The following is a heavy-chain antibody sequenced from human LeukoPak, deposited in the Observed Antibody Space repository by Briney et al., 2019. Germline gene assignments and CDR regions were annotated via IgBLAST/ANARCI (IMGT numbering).Heavy chain of an antibody. V-gene: IGHV3-7*01. CDR1: GFTFSSYW. CDR3: ARDVRGGYHDY. Sequence: GGSLRLSCAASGFTFSSYWMSWVRQAPGKGLEWVANIKQDGSEKYYVDSVKGRFTISRDNAKNTLYLHMNSLRAEDTAVYYCARDVRGGYHDYWGQGTLVTVSS. CDR2: IKQDGSEK. J-gene: IGHJ4*02. D-gene: IGHD5-18*01.